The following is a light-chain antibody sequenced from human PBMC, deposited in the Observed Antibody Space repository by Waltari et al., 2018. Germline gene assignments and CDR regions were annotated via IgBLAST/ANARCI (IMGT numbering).Light chain of an antibody. CDR2: GTS. V-gene: IGKV1-17*01. CDR3: LQYNNKPFT. CDR1: QGISNY. J-gene: IGKJ3*01. Sequence: DIQMNQFPSSLSASVGDRITITCRASQGISNYLSWYQQKPRKPPKRLIYGTSSLESGVPSRFSGSGSGTEFTLTISSLQPEDFGSYYCLQYNNKPFTFGPGTKLDIK.